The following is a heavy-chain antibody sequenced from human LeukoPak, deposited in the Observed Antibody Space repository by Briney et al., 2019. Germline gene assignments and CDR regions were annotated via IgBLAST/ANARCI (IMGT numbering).Heavy chain of an antibody. Sequence: ASVKVSCKASGYTFTSYYMHWVRQAPGQGLEWMGIINPSGGSTSYAQKLQGRVTMTTDTSTSTAYMELRSLRSDDTAVYYCERGSPPRVYYDRSGYYSYYFDYWGQGTLVTVSS. D-gene: IGHD3-22*01. V-gene: IGHV1-46*01. J-gene: IGHJ4*02. CDR1: GYTFTSYY. CDR3: ERGSPPRVYYDRSGYYSYYFDY. CDR2: INPSGGST.